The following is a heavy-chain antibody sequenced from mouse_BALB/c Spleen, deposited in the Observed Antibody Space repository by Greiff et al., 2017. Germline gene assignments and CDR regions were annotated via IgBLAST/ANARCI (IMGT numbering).Heavy chain of an antibody. CDR2: INSNGGST. CDR1: GFTFSSYG. Sequence: VQLKESGGGLVQPGGSLKLSCAASGFTFSSYGMSWVRQTPDKRLELVATINSNGGSTYYPDSVKGRFTISRDNAKNTLYLQMSSLKSEDTAMYYCAREVIYYYGSSYDYWGQGTTLTVSS. V-gene: IGHV5-6-3*01. CDR3: AREVIYYYGSSYDY. J-gene: IGHJ2*01. D-gene: IGHD1-1*01.